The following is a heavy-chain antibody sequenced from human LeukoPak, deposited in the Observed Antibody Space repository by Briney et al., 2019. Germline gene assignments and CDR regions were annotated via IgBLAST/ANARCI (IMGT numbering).Heavy chain of an antibody. D-gene: IGHD1-1*01. J-gene: IGHJ6*03. Sequence: GSSVKVSCKASGGTFSGYALTWVRQAPGQRLEWMGWINAGNGNTKYSQEFQGRVTITRDTSASTAYMELSRLRSDDTAVYYCARDKQLDWAHYYYYYMDVWGKGTTVTVSS. CDR1: GGTFSGYA. CDR3: ARDKQLDWAHYYYYYMDV. V-gene: IGHV1-3*01. CDR2: INAGNGNT.